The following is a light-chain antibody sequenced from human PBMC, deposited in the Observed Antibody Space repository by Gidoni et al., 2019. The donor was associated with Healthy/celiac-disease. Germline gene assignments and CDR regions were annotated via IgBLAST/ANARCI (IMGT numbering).Light chain of an antibody. CDR2: GAS. CDR1: QSVSSN. Sequence: EIVMPQSPPTLSVSPGERATLSCRPSQSVSSNLAWYQQKPGQAPRLLIYGASTRATGIPARFSGSGSGTEFTLTISSLQSEDFAVYYCQQYNNWPRTFGQGTKVEIK. V-gene: IGKV3-15*01. J-gene: IGKJ1*01. CDR3: QQYNNWPRT.